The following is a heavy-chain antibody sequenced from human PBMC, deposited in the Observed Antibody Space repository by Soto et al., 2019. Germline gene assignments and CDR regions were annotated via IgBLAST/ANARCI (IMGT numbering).Heavy chain of an antibody. CDR3: ARDGPYYYASRMDV. V-gene: IGHV3-53*04. D-gene: IGHD3-10*01. CDR2: LHSGGDT. CDR1: GIPVSSNY. J-gene: IGHJ6*04. Sequence: EVQLVESGGGLVQPGVSLRLSCVASGIPVSSNYMTWVRQAPGKWLEWVSVLHSGGDTYYANSVKGRFTISRHDSTNTLFLQMNSLTAEDTAVYYCARDGPYYYASRMDVWGEGTTVTVSS.